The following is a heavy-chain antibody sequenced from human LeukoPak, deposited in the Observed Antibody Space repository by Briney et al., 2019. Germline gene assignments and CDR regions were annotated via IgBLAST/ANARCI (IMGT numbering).Heavy chain of an antibody. CDR1: GFTFTSYG. V-gene: IGHV1-18*01. CDR3: ARGEYNHFDY. CDR2: IDAYNGKT. Sequence: ASVKVSCKAAGFTFTSYGISWVRQAPGQGLEWMGWIDAYNGKTNYAKNFQGRITVTRDTSTKMAYMELRSLRSDDTAVYYCARGEYNHFDYWGQGTLVTVSS. J-gene: IGHJ4*02. D-gene: IGHD1-1*01.